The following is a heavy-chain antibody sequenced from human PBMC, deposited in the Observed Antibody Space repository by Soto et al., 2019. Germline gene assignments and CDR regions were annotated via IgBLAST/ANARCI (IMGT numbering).Heavy chain of an antibody. D-gene: IGHD2-15*01. CDR2: IYYSGST. CDR3: ARDGGRVDYYYGMDV. V-gene: IGHV4-30-4*01. Sequence: SETLSLTCTVSGGSISSGDYYWSWIRQPPGKGLEWIGYIYYSGSTNYNPSLKSRVTISVDTSKNQFSLKLSSVTAADTAVYYCARDGGRVDYYYGMDVWGQGTTVTVSS. CDR1: GGSISSGDYY. J-gene: IGHJ6*02.